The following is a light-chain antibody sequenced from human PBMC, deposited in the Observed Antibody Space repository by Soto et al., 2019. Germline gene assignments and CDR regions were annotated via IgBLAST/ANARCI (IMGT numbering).Light chain of an antibody. CDR3: QQYGSSPWT. CDR1: QSVTNNY. J-gene: IGKJ1*01. CDR2: LAS. V-gene: IGKV3-20*01. Sequence: EIVLTQSPGTLSLSPGERATLSCRASQSVTNNYLAWYQQKTGQTPRLIVYLASSRAPGIPYRFSGSGSGTHFTLTIRRVEPEDFAVYYCQQYGSSPWTFGQGTKVEIK.